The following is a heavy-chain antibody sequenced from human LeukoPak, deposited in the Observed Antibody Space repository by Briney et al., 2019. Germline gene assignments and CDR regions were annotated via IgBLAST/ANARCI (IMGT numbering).Heavy chain of an antibody. Sequence: GGSLRLSCAASAFTFSSYWMSWVRQAPGKGLEWVANIKEDGSDKNYVDSVKGRFTISRDNAKNSLYLQMNSLRAEDTALYYCAKDTSRARYDFWSGSSLGAFDIWGQGTMVTVSS. V-gene: IGHV3-7*03. J-gene: IGHJ3*02. D-gene: IGHD3-3*01. CDR2: IKEDGSDK. CDR1: AFTFSSYW. CDR3: AKDTSRARYDFWSGSSLGAFDI.